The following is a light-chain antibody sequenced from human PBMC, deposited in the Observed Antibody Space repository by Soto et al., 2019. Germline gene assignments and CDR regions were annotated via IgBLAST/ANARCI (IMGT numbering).Light chain of an antibody. CDR2: AAS. Sequence: DIQLTQSPSSLSPSVIEGFTITCQASQDINKYLNWYQQKPGKAPKLLIYAASSLQSGVPSRFSGSGSGTDFTLTISSLQPEDFATYYCQQSYSTLITFGQGTRLEIK. CDR1: QDINKY. CDR3: QQSYSTLIT. V-gene: IGKV1-39*01. J-gene: IGKJ5*01.